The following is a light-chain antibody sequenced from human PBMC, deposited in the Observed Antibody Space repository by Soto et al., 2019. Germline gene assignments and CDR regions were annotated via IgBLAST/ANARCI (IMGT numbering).Light chain of an antibody. J-gene: IGKJ4*01. V-gene: IGKV3-11*01. CDR3: QQRSNWLT. CDR1: QSVSRY. CDR2: DAS. Sequence: EIVLTQSPATLSLSPGERATLSCRASQSVSRYLAWYQQKPGRAPRLLIYDASSRAIGIPARFSGSGSGTDFTLPISGLEPEDFAVYYCQQRSNWLTFGGGTKVEIK.